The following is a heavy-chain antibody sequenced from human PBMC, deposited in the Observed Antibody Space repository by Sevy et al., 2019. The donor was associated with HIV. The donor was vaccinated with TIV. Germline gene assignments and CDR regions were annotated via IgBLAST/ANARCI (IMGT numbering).Heavy chain of an antibody. D-gene: IGHD2-8*01. CDR3: ARDHCTDGVCFRLGYLDY. CDR2: ISFGGRNE. J-gene: IGHJ4*01. Sequence: GGSLRLSCAASGFTFGNHAIHWVRQAPGKGLEWVAIISFGGRNEHYAGSVKGRFTISRDNSKKTVYLQMTNLRSEDAAVYYCARDHCTDGVCFRLGYLDYWGQGTLVTVSS. V-gene: IGHV3-30*04. CDR1: GFTFGNHA.